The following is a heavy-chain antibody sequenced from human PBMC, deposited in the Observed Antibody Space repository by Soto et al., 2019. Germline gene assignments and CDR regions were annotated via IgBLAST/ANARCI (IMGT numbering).Heavy chain of an antibody. V-gene: IGHV4-4*02. Sequence: SETLSLTCAVSSGSISSSNWWSWVRQPPGKGLEWIGEIYHSGSTNYNPSLKSRVTISVDKSKNQFSLKLSSVTAADTAVYYCAREVPYSSSWYYYMDVWGKGTTVTSP. CDR3: AREVPYSSSWYYYMDV. D-gene: IGHD6-13*01. J-gene: IGHJ6*03. CDR2: IYHSGST. CDR1: SGSISSSNW.